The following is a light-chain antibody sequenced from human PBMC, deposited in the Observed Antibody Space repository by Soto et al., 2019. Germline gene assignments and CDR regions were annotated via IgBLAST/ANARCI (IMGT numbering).Light chain of an antibody. J-gene: IGLJ2*01. CDR3: CSYAGSYTPHVV. V-gene: IGLV2-11*01. Sequence: QSALTQPRSVSGSPGQSVTLSCTGTSSDVGGYNYVSWYQQHPGKAPQLMIYDVSKRPSGVPDRFSGSKAGNTASLTISGLQAEDEADYYCCSYAGSYTPHVVFGGGTKLTVL. CDR2: DVS. CDR1: SSDVGGYNY.